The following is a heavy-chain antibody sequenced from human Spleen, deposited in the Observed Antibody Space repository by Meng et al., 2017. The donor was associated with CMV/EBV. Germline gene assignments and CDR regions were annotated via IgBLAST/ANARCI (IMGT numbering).Heavy chain of an antibody. J-gene: IGHJ5*02. V-gene: IGHV4-59*12. D-gene: IGHD4-11*01. CDR2: IYYSGST. CDR1: GGSISSFY. CDR3: ARGYSGWYDN. Sequence: ESLKISCTVSGGSISSFYWSWIRQPPGKGLEWIGYIYYSGSTNYNPSLKSRVTISLDTSKNQFSLKLTSVTAADTAVYYCARGYSGWYDNWGQGTLVTVSS.